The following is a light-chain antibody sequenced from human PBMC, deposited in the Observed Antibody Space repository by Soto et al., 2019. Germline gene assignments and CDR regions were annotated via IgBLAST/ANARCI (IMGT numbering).Light chain of an antibody. CDR2: TNN. V-gene: IGLV1-44*01. CDR3: AAWDDTLNGQV. J-gene: IGLJ3*02. CDR1: SSNIGSNT. Sequence: QSVLTQPPSASGTPGQRVTISCSGSSSNIGSNTVNWYQQVPGTAPKYVIYTNNQRPSGVPARFSGSQSGTSASLAISGLQSEDEAVYYCAAWDDTLNGQVFGGGTKVTDL.